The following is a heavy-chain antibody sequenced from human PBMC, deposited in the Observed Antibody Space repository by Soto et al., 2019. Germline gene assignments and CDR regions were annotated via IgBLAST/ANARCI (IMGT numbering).Heavy chain of an antibody. Sequence: QVQLVESGGGVVQPGRSLRLSCAASGFSFSTYSMHWVRQAPGKGLEWVAVISFDGNNKYYTDSVKGRFTTSRDNSKSILYLQMNTLRPEDTALYYCARDGYFDNLIDYWGQGSLVTVSS. V-gene: IGHV3-30-3*01. D-gene: IGHD3-22*01. J-gene: IGHJ4*02. CDR1: GFSFSTYS. CDR3: ARDGYFDNLIDY. CDR2: ISFDGNNK.